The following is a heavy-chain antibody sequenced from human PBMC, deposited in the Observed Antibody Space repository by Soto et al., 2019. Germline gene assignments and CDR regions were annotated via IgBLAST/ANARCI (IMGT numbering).Heavy chain of an antibody. D-gene: IGHD3-3*01. CDR2: IYYSGST. V-gene: IGHV4-31*03. CDR3: ASFGTNYYYYMDV. Sequence: SDTLSLTCTVSGGSISSAGYYWSWIRQHPGKGLEWIGYIYYSGSTYYNPSLKSRVTISVDTSKNQFSLTLSSVTAAGTSVYYRASFGTNYYYYMDVWGKGTTVTVSS. CDR1: GGSISSAGYY. J-gene: IGHJ6*03.